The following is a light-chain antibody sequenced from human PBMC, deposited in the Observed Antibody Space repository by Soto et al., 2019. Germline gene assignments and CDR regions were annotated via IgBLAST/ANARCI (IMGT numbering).Light chain of an antibody. CDR3: QQYDNLLPIT. CDR1: QDIRKN. CDR2: DAS. Sequence: IQMTQSRSSLSASVGDRVTITCQASQDIRKNLNWYQQKPGKAPKPLVYDASSLQTGVPSRFSVRGSATHFTFTISSLQPEDIATYYCQQYDNLLPITFGQGTRLEIK. V-gene: IGKV1-33*01. J-gene: IGKJ5*01.